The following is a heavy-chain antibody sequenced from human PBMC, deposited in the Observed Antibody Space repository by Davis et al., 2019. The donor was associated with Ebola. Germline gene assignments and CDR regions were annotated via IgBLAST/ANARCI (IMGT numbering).Heavy chain of an antibody. CDR3: GGAWD. J-gene: IGHJ4*02. Sequence: GESLKISCAASEFTFSNYDMSWVRQAPGKGLDWVSRISSNGATTHYADSVRGRFTISRDNSRNKLYLQMNSLRAEDTAVYYCGGAWDWGQGTLVTVSS. CDR1: EFTFSNYD. D-gene: IGHD1-26*01. V-gene: IGHV3-23*01. CDR2: ISSNGATT.